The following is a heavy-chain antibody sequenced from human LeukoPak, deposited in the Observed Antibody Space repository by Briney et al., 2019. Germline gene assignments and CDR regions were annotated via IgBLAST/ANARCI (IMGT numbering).Heavy chain of an antibody. CDR2: ISSSGSTI. Sequence: GSLRLSCAASGFTFSSYGMTWVRQAPGKGLEWVSYISSSGSTIYYANSVKGRFTISRDNAKNSLYLQMNSLRAEDTAVYYCAELGITMIGGVWGKGTTVTISS. CDR3: AELGITMIGGV. CDR1: GFTFSSYG. V-gene: IGHV3-48*04. J-gene: IGHJ6*04. D-gene: IGHD3-10*02.